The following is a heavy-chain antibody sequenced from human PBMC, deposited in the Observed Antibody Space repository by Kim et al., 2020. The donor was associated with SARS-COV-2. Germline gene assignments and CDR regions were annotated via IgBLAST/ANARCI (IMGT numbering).Heavy chain of an antibody. CDR1: GGSISSGDYY. V-gene: IGHV4-30-4*01. Sequence: SETLSLTCTVSGGSISSGDYYWSWIRQPPGKGLEWIGYIYYSGSTYYNPSLKSRVTISVDTSKNQFSLKLSSVTAADTAVYYCAREVMVRGFGFFDYWGQGTLVTVSS. CDR2: IYYSGST. J-gene: IGHJ4*02. CDR3: AREVMVRGFGFFDY. D-gene: IGHD3-10*01.